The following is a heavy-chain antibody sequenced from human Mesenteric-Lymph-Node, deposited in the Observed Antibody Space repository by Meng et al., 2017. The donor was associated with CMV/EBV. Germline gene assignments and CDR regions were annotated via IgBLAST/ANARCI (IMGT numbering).Heavy chain of an antibody. CDR2: MNPNSGHT. CDR1: GYTFITYD. CDR3: ARAGKEATGFYYYYGMDV. D-gene: IGHD3-9*01. V-gene: IGHV1-8*01. J-gene: IGHJ6*02. Sequence: ASVKVSCKASGYTFITYDINWVRQATGQGLEWMGWMNPNSGHTGYAKKFQGRVTITTDESTSTAYMELTGLRSDDTAVYYCARAGKEATGFYYYYGMDVWGQGTTVTVSS.